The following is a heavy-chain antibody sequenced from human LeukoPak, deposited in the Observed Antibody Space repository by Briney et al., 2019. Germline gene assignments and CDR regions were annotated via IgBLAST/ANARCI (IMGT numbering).Heavy chain of an antibody. J-gene: IGHJ4*02. V-gene: IGHV4-59*12. Sequence: SETLSLTCTVSGGSISSYYWSWIRQPPGKGLEWIGYIYYSGSTNYKSSLKSRVTISVDTSKNQFSLKLSSVTAADTAVYYCARDGFGYDFDYWGQGTLVTVSS. CDR1: GGSISSYY. D-gene: IGHD5-12*01. CDR3: ARDGFGYDFDY. CDR2: IYYSGST.